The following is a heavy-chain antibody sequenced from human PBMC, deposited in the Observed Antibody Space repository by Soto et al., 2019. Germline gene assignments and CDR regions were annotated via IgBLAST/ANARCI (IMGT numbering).Heavy chain of an antibody. Sequence: SETLSLTCTVSGGSISSYFWSWIRQPPGKGLEWIGYIYSSGSTNYNPSLKSQVTISVDTSRNQFSLNLNSVTAADTAVYYCARHVSFRGTPMVHFDYWGQGILVTVS. CDR1: GGSISSYF. D-gene: IGHD5-18*01. CDR2: IYSSGST. V-gene: IGHV4-59*08. J-gene: IGHJ4*02. CDR3: ARHVSFRGTPMVHFDY.